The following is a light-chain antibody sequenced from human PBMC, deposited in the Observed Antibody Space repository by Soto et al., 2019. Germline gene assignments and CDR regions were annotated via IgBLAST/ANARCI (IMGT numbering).Light chain of an antibody. V-gene: IGKV3-11*01. CDR2: DAS. Sequence: EIVLTQSPATLSLSPGERATLSCRASQSVSIYLAWYQQKPGQAPRLLIYDASHRASGIPARFSGSGSGTDFTLTISSQEPEDFAVYYCQQRLNWPPITFGQGTRLEMK. J-gene: IGKJ5*01. CDR3: QQRLNWPPIT. CDR1: QSVSIY.